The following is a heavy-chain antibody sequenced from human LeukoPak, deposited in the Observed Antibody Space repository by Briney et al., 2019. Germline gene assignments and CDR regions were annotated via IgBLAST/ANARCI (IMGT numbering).Heavy chain of an antibody. D-gene: IGHD4-17*01. Sequence: SVKVSCKASGGTFSSYAISWVRQAPGQGLEWMGGIIPIFGTANYAQKFQGRVTITTDESTSKTYMELSSLRSEDTAVYYCARDPRSYGDSYNWFDPWGQGTLVTVSS. CDR3: ARDPRSYGDSYNWFDP. J-gene: IGHJ5*02. CDR2: IIPIFGTA. CDR1: GGTFSSYA. V-gene: IGHV1-69*05.